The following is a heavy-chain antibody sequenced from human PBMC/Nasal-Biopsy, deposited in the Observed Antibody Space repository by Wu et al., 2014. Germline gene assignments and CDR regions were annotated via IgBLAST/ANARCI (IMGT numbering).Heavy chain of an antibody. D-gene: IGHD4-17*01. CDR1: GFNFRDFG. J-gene: IGHJ6*03. CDR2: IAYDGSSP. CDR3: ARDGVTKRYNTYYHMDV. V-gene: IGHV3-30*04. Sequence: RLSCATLGFNFRDFGMHWVRQAPGKGLEWVAFIAYDGSSPKYADVVKGRFIISRDNSKSTLDLQMSSLRPEDTAVYYCARDGVTKRYNTYYHMDVWGKGTTVIVSS.